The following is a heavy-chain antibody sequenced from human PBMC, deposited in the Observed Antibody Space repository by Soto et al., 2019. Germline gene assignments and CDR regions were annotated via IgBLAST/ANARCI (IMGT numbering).Heavy chain of an antibody. CDR1: GGSISSGGYY. Sequence: SETLSLTCTVSGGSISSGGYYWSWIRQHPGKGLEWIGYIYYSGSTYYNPSLKSRVTISVDTSKNQFSLKLGSVTAADTAVYYCARERNYDSSGYSYYYGMDVWGQGTTVTVSS. CDR3: ARERNYDSSGYSYYYGMDV. D-gene: IGHD3-22*01. CDR2: IYYSGST. J-gene: IGHJ6*02. V-gene: IGHV4-31*03.